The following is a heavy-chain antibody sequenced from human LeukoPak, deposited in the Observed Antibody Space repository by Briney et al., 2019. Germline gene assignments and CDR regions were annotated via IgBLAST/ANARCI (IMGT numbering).Heavy chain of an antibody. CDR3: ARHRMRRSPAGGPIRYFDWLLPYYFDY. Sequence: KPSETLSLTCTVSGGSISSSSYYWGWIRQPPGKGLEWIGSIYYSGSTYYNPSLKSRVTISVDTSKNQFSLKLSSVTAADTAVYYCARHRMRRSPAGGPIRYFDWLLPYYFDYWGQGTLVTVSS. CDR1: GGSISSSSYY. V-gene: IGHV4-39*01. J-gene: IGHJ4*02. D-gene: IGHD3-9*01. CDR2: IYYSGST.